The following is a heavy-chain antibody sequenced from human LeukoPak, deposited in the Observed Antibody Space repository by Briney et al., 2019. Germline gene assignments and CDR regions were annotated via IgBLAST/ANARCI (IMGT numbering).Heavy chain of an antibody. Sequence: SETLSVTCAVYGGSFSGYYWSCIRQPPGKGLEWIGEINHSGSTNYTPSVKSRITISVDNSKNQFSLTLSAVTAADTAVYYCASPGYYDSSGYSLDYWGQGTLVTVSS. J-gene: IGHJ4*02. V-gene: IGHV4-34*01. CDR3: ASPGYYDSSGYSLDY. D-gene: IGHD3-22*01. CDR1: GGSFSGYY. CDR2: INHSGST.